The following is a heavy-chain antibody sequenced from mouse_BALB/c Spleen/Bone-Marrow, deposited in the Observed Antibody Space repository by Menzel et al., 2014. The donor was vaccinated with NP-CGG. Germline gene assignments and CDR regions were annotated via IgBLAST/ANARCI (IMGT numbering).Heavy chain of an antibody. CDR1: GYTFTTYT. D-gene: IGHD1-1*01. CDR3: AIRYYAMDY. CDR2: IIPSSGYT. Sequence: VQLQESGAELARPGASVKMPCKASGYTFTTYTIHWMKQRPGQGLEWIGYIIPSSGYTNYNQKFKDKATLTADKSSSTAYMQLRSLTPQDSAVYYCAIRYYAMDYWGQGSPVTVSS. J-gene: IGHJ4*01. V-gene: IGHV1-4*01.